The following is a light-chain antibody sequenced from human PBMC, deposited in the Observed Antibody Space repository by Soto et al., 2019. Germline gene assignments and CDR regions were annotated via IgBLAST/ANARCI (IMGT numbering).Light chain of an antibody. V-gene: IGKV3-11*01. CDR2: DAS. Sequence: EFVLTQSPATLSLSPGERATLSCRASQSVSSYLAWYQTKPGQAPRLLIYDASNRATGIPARFSGTGSGTDFNLAINKLETEDFAVYYCQVRTNWSIAFGRGTRLEIK. CDR3: QVRTNWSIA. J-gene: IGKJ5*01. CDR1: QSVSSY.